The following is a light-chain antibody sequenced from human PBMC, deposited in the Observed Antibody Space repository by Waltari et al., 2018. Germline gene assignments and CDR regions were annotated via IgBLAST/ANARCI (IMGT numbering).Light chain of an antibody. Sequence: QPVLTQPPPVSAAPGPRVTIPCFGSHSNIGNHYVSWYRQFHGTAPKLLIYEDSERPSGVPGRFSGSKSGTSATLDITGLQAGDEADYYCGTWDSSLSGAVFGGGTHLTVL. V-gene: IGLV1-51*02. CDR1: HSNIGNHY. CDR3: GTWDSSLSGAV. CDR2: EDS. J-gene: IGLJ7*01.